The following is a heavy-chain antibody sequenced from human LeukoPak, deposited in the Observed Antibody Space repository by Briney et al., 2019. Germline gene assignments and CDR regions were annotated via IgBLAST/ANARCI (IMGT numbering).Heavy chain of an antibody. J-gene: IGHJ3*02. CDR3: ASLRVRGVIGAFDI. D-gene: IGHD3-10*01. Sequence: PSETLSLTCAVYGGSFSGYYWSWIRQPPGKGLEWIGEINHSGSTNYNPSLKSRVTISVDTSKNQFSLKLSSVTAADTAVYYCASLRVRGVIGAFDIRGQGTMVTVSS. CDR1: GGSFSGYY. V-gene: IGHV4-34*01. CDR2: INHSGST.